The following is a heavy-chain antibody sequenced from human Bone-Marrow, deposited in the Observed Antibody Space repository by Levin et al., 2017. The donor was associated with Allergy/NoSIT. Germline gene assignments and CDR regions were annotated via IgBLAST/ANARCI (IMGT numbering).Heavy chain of an antibody. D-gene: IGHD3-10*01. Sequence: TGGSLRLSCAASGFTFSSYFLHWVRQAPGKGLEWLTFISYDGNIGCADSVRGRFTISRDNPRSTLYLQMSNLRPEDTAVYYCARENYYESGVYAGAFDIWGQGTMVIVSS. CDR3: ARENYYESGVYAGAFDI. CDR1: GFTFSSYF. CDR2: ISYDGNIG. V-gene: IGHV3-30-3*01. J-gene: IGHJ3*02.